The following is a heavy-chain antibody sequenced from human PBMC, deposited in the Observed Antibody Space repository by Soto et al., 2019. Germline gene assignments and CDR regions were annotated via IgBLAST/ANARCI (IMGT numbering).Heavy chain of an antibody. V-gene: IGHV3-23*01. D-gene: IGHD3-3*01. Sequence: GGSLRLSCAASGFTFSSYAMSWVRQAPGKGLEWVSAISGSGGSTYYADSVKGRFTISRDNSKNTLYLQVNSLRSEDTAVYYCARASIDSYYDFWSGYYNRYYYYYYMDVWGKGTTVTVSS. CDR2: ISGSGGST. J-gene: IGHJ6*03. CDR1: GFTFSSYA. CDR3: ARASIDSYYDFWSGYYNRYYYYYYMDV.